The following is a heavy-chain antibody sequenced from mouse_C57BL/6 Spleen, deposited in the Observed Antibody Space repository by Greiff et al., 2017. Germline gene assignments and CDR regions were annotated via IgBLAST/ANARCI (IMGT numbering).Heavy chain of an antibody. J-gene: IGHJ4*01. Sequence: VQLQQSGAELMQPAPSVKLSCQATGYTFTGYWIEWVKKRPGHGLGCIWEILPGSGSTNYNEKFKGKATLTADTSSNTAYMQLSSLTTEDSAIYYCARGGIYYDYDEGVYAMDYWGQGTSVTVSS. V-gene: IGHV1-9*01. D-gene: IGHD2-4*01. CDR3: ARGGIYYDYDEGVYAMDY. CDR2: ILPGSGST. CDR1: GYTFTGYW.